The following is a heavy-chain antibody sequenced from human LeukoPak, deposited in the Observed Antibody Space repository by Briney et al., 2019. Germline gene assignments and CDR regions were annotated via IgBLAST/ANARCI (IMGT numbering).Heavy chain of an antibody. V-gene: IGHV3-48*03. J-gene: IGHJ4*02. CDR1: GFTFSSYE. Sequence: PGGSLRLSCAASGFTFSSYEMNWVRQAPGKGLEWVSYISSSGSTIYYADSVKGRFTISRDNAKNSLYLRMNSLRAEDTAVYYCARSTTVTNFDYWGQGTLVTVSS. CDR3: ARSTTVTNFDY. D-gene: IGHD4-17*01. CDR2: ISSSGSTI.